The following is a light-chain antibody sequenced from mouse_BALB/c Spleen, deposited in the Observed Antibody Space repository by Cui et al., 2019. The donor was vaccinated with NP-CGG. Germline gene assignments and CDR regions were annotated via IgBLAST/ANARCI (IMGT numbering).Light chain of an antibody. CDR1: TGAVTTNNY. J-gene: IGLJ1*01. CDR2: GTN. Sequence: QALATQASVLTTSPGETVTLTCRSSTGAVTTNNYANWVQEKPDHLFTGLIGGTNNRAPGVPARFSGSLIGDKAALTITGAQTEDEAIYFCALWYSNHWVFGGGTKLTVL. V-gene: IGLV1*01. CDR3: ALWYSNHWV.